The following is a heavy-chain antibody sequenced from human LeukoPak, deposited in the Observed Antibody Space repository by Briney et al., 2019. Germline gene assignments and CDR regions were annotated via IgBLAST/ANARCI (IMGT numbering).Heavy chain of an antibody. Sequence: SETLSLTCAVYGGSFSGYYWSWIRQPPGKGLEWIGEINHSGSTNYNPSLKSRVTISVDTSENQFSLKLSSVTAADTAVYYCARGDFWSGYYFDYWGQGTLVTVSS. J-gene: IGHJ4*02. CDR3: ARGDFWSGYYFDY. V-gene: IGHV4-34*01. D-gene: IGHD3-3*01. CDR1: GGSFSGYY. CDR2: INHSGST.